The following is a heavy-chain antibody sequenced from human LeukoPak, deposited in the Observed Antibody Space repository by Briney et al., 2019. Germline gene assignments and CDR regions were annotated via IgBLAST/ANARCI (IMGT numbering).Heavy chain of an antibody. CDR2: ISWNSGSI. D-gene: IGHD1-26*01. V-gene: IGHV3-9*01. Sequence: GGSLRLSCAASGFTFDDYAMHWVRQAPGKGLEWVSGISWNSGSIGYADSVKGRFTISRDNAKNSLYLQMNSLRAEDTAVYYCAREPGEWEKRSFDYWGQGTLVTVSS. CDR1: GFTFDDYA. J-gene: IGHJ4*02. CDR3: AREPGEWEKRSFDY.